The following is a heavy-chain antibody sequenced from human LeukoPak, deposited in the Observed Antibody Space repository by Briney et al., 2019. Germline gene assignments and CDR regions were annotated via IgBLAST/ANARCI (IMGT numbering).Heavy chain of an antibody. CDR2: ISGSGGST. D-gene: IGHD2-15*01. J-gene: IGHJ3*02. CDR1: GFTFSSYA. CDR3: PIPVVAATFDAFDI. V-gene: IGHV3-23*01. Sequence: GGSLRLSCAASGFTFSSYAMSLVRQAPGKGLEWVSAISGSGGSTYYADSVKGRFTISRDNSKSTLYLQMNSLRAEDTAVYYCPIPVVAATFDAFDIWGQGTMVTVSS.